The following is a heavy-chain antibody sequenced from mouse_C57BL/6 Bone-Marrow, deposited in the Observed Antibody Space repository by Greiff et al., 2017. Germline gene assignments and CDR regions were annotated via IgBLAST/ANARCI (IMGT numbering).Heavy chain of an antibody. D-gene: IGHD3-2*01. J-gene: IGHJ3*01. V-gene: IGHV1-42*01. Sequence: EVQLQQSGPELVKPGASVKISCKASGYSFTGYYMNWVKQSPEKSLEWIGEINPSTGGTTYNQKFKAKATLTVDKSSSTAYMQLKSLTSEDSAVYYCARRRQLGPFAYGGQGTLVTVSA. CDR1: GYSFTGYY. CDR3: ARRRQLGPFAY. CDR2: INPSTGGT.